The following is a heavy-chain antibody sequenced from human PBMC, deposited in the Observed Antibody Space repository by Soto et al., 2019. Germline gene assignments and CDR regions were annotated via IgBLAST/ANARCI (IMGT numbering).Heavy chain of an antibody. J-gene: IGHJ4*02. CDR3: AKDLALDY. Sequence: GGSLRLSCAASGFTFDDYAMHWVRQAPGKGLEWVSGISWNSGSIGYADSVKGRFTISRDNAKNSLYLQMNSLRAEDTALYYCAKDLALDYWGQGTLVTVSS. CDR2: ISWNSGSI. V-gene: IGHV3-9*01. CDR1: GFTFDDYA.